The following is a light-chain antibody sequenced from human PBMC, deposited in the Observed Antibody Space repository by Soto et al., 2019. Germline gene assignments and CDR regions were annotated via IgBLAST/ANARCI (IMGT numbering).Light chain of an antibody. V-gene: IGKV1-27*01. CDR1: QGIGNY. CDR3: QKYNSDPRT. J-gene: IGKJ1*01. CDR2: AAS. Sequence: DIQMTQSPSSLSASLGDRVTITCRASQGIGNYLAWYQLQPGKVPKLLIYAASTLQSGVPSRFSGSVSGTDFTITISSLQTEDVATYFSQKYNSDPRTFGQGTKLEI.